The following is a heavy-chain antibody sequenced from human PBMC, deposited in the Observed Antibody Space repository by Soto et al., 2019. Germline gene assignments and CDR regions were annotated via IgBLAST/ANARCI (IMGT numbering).Heavy chain of an antibody. CDR3: ARDPSDSSGYFQDHYGMDV. J-gene: IGHJ6*02. V-gene: IGHV1-18*01. Sequence: ASVKVSCKASGYTFTSYGISWVRQAPGQGLEWKGWTSAYNGNTNYAQKLQGRVTMTTDTSTSTAYMELRSLRSDDTAVYYCARDPSDSSGYFQDHYGMDVWGQGTTVTVSS. D-gene: IGHD3-22*01. CDR1: GYTFTSYG. CDR2: TSAYNGNT.